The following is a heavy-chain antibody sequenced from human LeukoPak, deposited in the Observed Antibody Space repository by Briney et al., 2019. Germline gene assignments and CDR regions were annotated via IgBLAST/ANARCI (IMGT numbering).Heavy chain of an antibody. V-gene: IGHV3-23*01. D-gene: IGHD3-10*01. CDR1: GFTFSSSV. CDR2: ISGSGGAT. Sequence: PGGSLRLSCAASGFTFSSSVISWVRQAPGKGLEWVSTISGSGGATYYADSVKGRFTISRDNSKNTLYLQMNSLRAEDTAVYYCAKRLWSGESPSSGMDVWGQGTTVTVSS. J-gene: IGHJ6*02. CDR3: AKRLWSGESPSSGMDV.